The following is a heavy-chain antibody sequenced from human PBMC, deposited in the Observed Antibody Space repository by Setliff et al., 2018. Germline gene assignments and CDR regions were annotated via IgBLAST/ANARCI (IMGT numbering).Heavy chain of an antibody. CDR3: ETNSGGNTIDAFDI. D-gene: IGHD2-15*01. V-gene: IGHV1-24*01. J-gene: IGHJ3*02. CDR2: FDPEEGET. Sequence: GASVKVSCKVSGYTLTELSMHWVRQAPGKGLEWMGGFDPEEGETIYTQKFQGRATMTEDTYKDTAYMALSSLRSEDTAVYYCETNSGGNTIDAFDIWGQGTMVTVSS. CDR1: GYTLTELS.